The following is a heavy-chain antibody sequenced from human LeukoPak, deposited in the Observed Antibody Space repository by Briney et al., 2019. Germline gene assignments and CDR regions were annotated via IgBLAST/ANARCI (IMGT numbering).Heavy chain of an antibody. J-gene: IGHJ4*02. CDR1: GGSVSSWY. D-gene: IGHD6-19*01. CDR3: ARETSLTGYASGLGFNY. Sequence: SETLSLTCTVSGGSVSSWYWSWIRQPPGKGLEWIGYIYDSGNTNHNPSLKSRVTISIDTSKNQFSLRLTSVTAADTATYYCARETSLTGYASGLGFNYWGQGILVTVSS. V-gene: IGHV4-59*02. CDR2: IYDSGNT.